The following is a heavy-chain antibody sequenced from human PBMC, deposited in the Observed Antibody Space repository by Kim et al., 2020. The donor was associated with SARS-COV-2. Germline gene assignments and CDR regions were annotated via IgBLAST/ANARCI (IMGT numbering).Heavy chain of an antibody. CDR2: ISSSSSYI. V-gene: IGHV3-21*01. CDR3: ARDDRSSGAGTSDY. D-gene: IGHD6-19*01. J-gene: IGHJ4*02. Sequence: GGSLRLSCAASGFTFSSYSMNWVRQAPGKGLEWVSSISSSSSYIYYADSVKGRCTISRDNAKNSLYLQMNSLRAEDTAVYYCARDDRSSGAGTSDYWGQGPLLTVSS. CDR1: GFTFSSYS.